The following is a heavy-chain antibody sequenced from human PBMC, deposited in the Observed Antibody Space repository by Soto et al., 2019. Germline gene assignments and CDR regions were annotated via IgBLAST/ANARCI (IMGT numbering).Heavy chain of an antibody. J-gene: IGHJ6*02. D-gene: IGHD5-12*01. CDR3: SRMYNSGFYRPEGDYYFYGMDV. Sequence: QVQLQESGPGLVKPSETLSVTCSVSGGSIRDYYWSWIRQPAGKGLEWIGRMYISGSTKYNPSLKSRVTMSADTSVNQFSLTLISVTAADTATYYCSRMYNSGFYRPEGDYYFYGMDVWGQRTTVTVSS. CDR2: MYISGST. CDR1: GGSIRDYY. V-gene: IGHV4-4*07.